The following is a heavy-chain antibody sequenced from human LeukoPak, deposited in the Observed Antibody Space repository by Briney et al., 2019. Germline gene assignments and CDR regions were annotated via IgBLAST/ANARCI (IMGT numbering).Heavy chain of an antibody. CDR1: GGSISSYY. Sequence: SETLSLTCTVSGGSISSYYWSWIRQPAGKGLEWIGRIYTSGSTNYNPSLKSRVTISVDTSKNQFSLKLSSVTAADTAVYYCASDSGYSGYDFRYYYYGMDVWGQGTTVTVSS. V-gene: IGHV4-4*07. J-gene: IGHJ6*02. CDR2: IYTSGST. CDR3: ASDSGYSGYDFRYYYYGMDV. D-gene: IGHD5-12*01.